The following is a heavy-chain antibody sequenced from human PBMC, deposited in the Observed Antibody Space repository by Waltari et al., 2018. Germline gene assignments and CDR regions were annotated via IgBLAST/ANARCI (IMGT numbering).Heavy chain of an antibody. V-gene: IGHV3-23*03. CDR3: ARSRLDTIFGTPFDWYYFDY. J-gene: IGHJ4*02. CDR1: GFTFSSYA. CDR2: IYSGGSST. D-gene: IGHD3-3*01. Sequence: EVQLLESGGGLVQPGGSLRLSCAASGFTFSSYALSWVRQAPGKGLEWVSVIYSGGSSTYYADSVKGRFTISRDNSKNTLYLQMNSLRAEDTAVYYCARSRLDTIFGTPFDWYYFDYWGQGTLVTVSS.